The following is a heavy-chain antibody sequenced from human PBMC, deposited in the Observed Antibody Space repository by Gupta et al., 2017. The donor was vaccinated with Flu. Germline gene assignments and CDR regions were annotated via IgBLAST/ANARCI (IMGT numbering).Heavy chain of an antibody. CDR3: VRGDFWNRPGAGANAFDI. Sequence: GESGGGLVQPGRSLRLSCTASGLRFAHYAMHWVRQAPGKGLEWVSSISWNSINIGYADSVKGRVTISRDNAKNSLYMHVNSLRDEDSALFYCVRGDFWNRPGAGANAFDIWGQGAMVIVSS. V-gene: IGHV3-9*01. CDR2: ISWNSINI. J-gene: IGHJ3*02. D-gene: IGHD3/OR15-3a*01. CDR1: GLRFAHYA.